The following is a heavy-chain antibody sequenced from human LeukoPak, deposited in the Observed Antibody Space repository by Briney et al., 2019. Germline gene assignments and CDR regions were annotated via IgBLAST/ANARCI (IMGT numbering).Heavy chain of an antibody. D-gene: IGHD5-18*01. Sequence: GGSLRLSCAASGFTFSSYGMHWVRKAPGKGLEWVAVISYDGSNKYYADSVKGRFTISRDNAENSLYLQMNSLRVEDTAFYYCARDLAYSRLDYWGQGMLVTVSS. V-gene: IGHV3-30*03. J-gene: IGHJ4*02. CDR2: ISYDGSNK. CDR1: GFTFSSYG. CDR3: ARDLAYSRLDY.